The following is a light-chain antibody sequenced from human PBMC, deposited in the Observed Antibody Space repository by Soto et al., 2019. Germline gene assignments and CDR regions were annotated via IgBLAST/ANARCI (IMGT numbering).Light chain of an antibody. J-gene: IGLJ1*01. V-gene: IGLV1-40*01. Sequence: QSVLTHPPSVSGAPGQRVTISCTGSRSNIGAGYDVHWYQQLPGTAPKLLIYGNSNRPSGVPDRFSGSKSGTSASLAITGLQAEDEADYYCQSYDSSLSYVFGTGTKLTVL. CDR3: QSYDSSLSYV. CDR2: GNS. CDR1: RSNIGAGYD.